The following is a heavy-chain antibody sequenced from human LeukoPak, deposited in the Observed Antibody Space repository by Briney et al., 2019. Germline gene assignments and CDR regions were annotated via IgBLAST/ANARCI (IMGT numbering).Heavy chain of an antibody. D-gene: IGHD3-22*01. V-gene: IGHV1-69*05. J-gene: IGHJ4*02. CDR1: GGTFSSYA. CDR2: IIPIFGTA. CDR3: AGGDSSGYYPFDY. Sequence: GSSVKVSCKASGGTFSSYAISWVRQAPGQGLEWMGGIIPIFGTANYAQKFQGRVTITTDESTSTAYMEPSSLRSEDTAVYYCAGGDSSGYYPFDYWGQGTLVTVSS.